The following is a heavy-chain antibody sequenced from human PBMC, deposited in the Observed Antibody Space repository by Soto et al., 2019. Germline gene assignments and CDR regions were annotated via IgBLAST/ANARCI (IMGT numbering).Heavy chain of an antibody. V-gene: IGHV3-9*01. CDR3: AKFPGAYCTSPTRFSHP. CDR2: ISWNSGSI. Sequence: LRLSCAASGFTFDDYAMHWVRQAPGKGLEWVSGISWNSGSIGYADSVKGRFTISRDNAKNSLYLQMNSLRAEDTAVFYCAKFPGAYCTSPTRFSHPWGQGTLVTVSS. D-gene: IGHD2-2*01. CDR1: GFTFDDYA. J-gene: IGHJ5*02.